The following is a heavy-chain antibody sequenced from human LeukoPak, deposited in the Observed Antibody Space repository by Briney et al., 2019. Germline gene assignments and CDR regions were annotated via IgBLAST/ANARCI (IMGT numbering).Heavy chain of an antibody. J-gene: IGHJ6*03. CDR1: GFTFSSYW. CDR2: INTDGSST. Sequence: GGSLRLSCAASGFTFSSYWMHWVHQAPGKGLVWVSRINTDGSSTNYADSVKGRFTISRDNAKNTLYLQVDSLRAEDTAVYYCARGRHLYSYAYDYYMDVWGKGTTVTISS. D-gene: IGHD5-18*01. CDR3: ARGRHLYSYAYDYYMDV. V-gene: IGHV3-74*01.